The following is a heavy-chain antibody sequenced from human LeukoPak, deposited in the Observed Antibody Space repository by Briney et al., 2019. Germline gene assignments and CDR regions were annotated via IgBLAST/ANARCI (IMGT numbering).Heavy chain of an antibody. CDR1: GFTFSSYG. J-gene: IGHJ3*02. CDR2: ISYDGSNK. D-gene: IGHD6-19*01. V-gene: IGHV3-30*18. CDR3: AKGLRAVAGLDAFDI. Sequence: GGSLRLSCAASGFTFSSYGMHWVRQAPGKGLEWVAVISYDGSNKYYADSVKGRFTISRDNSKNTLYLQMNSLRAEDTAVYYCAKGLRAVAGLDAFDIWGQGTMVTVSS.